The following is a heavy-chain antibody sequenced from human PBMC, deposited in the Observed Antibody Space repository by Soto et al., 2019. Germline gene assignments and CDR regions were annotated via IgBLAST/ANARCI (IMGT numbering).Heavy chain of an antibody. J-gene: IGHJ4*02. CDR1: GDSVSSNSAA. CDR2: TYYRSKWYN. CDR3: ARGDVDIVATMTWGSFDY. D-gene: IGHD5-12*01. Sequence: PSQTLSLTCAISGDSVSSNSAAWNWIRQSPSRGLEWLGRTYYRSKWYNDYAVSVKSRITINPDTSKNQFSLQLNSVTPEDTAVYYCARGDVDIVATMTWGSFDYWGQGTLVTVSS. V-gene: IGHV6-1*01.